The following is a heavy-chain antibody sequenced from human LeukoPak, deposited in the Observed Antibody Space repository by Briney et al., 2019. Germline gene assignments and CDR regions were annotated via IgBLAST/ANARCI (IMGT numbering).Heavy chain of an antibody. CDR2: IYHSGST. V-gene: IGHV4-59*12. J-gene: IGHJ6*02. CDR1: GGTISSFY. CDR3: ARAPDYYYYGMDV. Sequence: PSETLSLTCNVSGGTISSFYWNWVRQPPGQGLEWIGYIYHSGSTHYNPSLKSRVTMSVDTSKNQFSLKLSSVTAADTAVYYCARAPDYYYYGMDVWGQGTTVTVSS.